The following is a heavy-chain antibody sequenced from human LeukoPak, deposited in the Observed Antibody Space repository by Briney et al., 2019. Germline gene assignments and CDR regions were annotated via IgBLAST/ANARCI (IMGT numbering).Heavy chain of an antibody. CDR3: ARGGYSGYDWVDY. J-gene: IGHJ4*02. Sequence: GGSLRLSCAASGLTFSDYYMSWIRQAPGKGLEWVSYISSSSSYANYADSVKGRFTIPRDNAKNSLYLQMNSLRAEDTAVYYCARGGYSGYDWVDYWGQGTLVTVSS. V-gene: IGHV3-11*05. D-gene: IGHD5-12*01. CDR1: GLTFSDYY. CDR2: ISSSSSYA.